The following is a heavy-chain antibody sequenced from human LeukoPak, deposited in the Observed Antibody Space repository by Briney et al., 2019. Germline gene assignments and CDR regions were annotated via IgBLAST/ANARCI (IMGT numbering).Heavy chain of an antibody. V-gene: IGHV3-23*01. D-gene: IGHD6-13*01. CDR2: IRVSGGST. CDR1: GFTFSSYA. Sequence: PGGSLRLSCAASGFTFSSYAMSWVRQAPGRGLEWVSVIRVSGGSTFFADSVKGRFTISRDNSKTTLFLQMNSLRAEDTAVYYCARLGAAADLDSFYGMDVWGHGTTVTVSS. CDR3: ARLGAAADLDSFYGMDV. J-gene: IGHJ6*02.